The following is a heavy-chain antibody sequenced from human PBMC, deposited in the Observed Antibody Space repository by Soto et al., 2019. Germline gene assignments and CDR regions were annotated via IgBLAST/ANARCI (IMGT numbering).Heavy chain of an antibody. CDR2: ISSSSSYI. CDR1: GFTFSSYS. V-gene: IGHV3-21*01. J-gene: IGHJ4*02. Sequence: PGGSLRLSCAAYGFTFSSYSMNWVRQAPGKGLEWVSSISSSSSYIYYADSVKGRFTISRDNAKNSLYLQMNSLRAEDTAVYYCARDRTNYGDSPDIFDYWGQGTLVTVSS. CDR3: ARDRTNYGDSPDIFDY. D-gene: IGHD4-17*01.